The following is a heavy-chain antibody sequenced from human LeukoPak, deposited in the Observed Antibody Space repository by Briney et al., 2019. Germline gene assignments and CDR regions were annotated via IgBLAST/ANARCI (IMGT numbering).Heavy chain of an antibody. D-gene: IGHD5-12*01. CDR3: VRDLGTSGSDAYDI. J-gene: IGHJ3*02. V-gene: IGHV3-23*01. CDR2: ISPNGVIT. CDR1: GFTFSSHG. Sequence: GGSLRLSCVASGFTFSSHGMNWVRQAPGKGLEWVSGISPNGVITYYADSVKGRFSISRDNYKGTVYLQMNSLRPEDTAVYYCVRDLGTSGSDAYDIWGQGTMVTVSS.